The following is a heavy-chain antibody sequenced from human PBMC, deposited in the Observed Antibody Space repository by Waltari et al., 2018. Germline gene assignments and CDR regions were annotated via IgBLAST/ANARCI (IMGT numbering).Heavy chain of an antibody. J-gene: IGHJ4*02. CDR3: ATGGRPDY. Sequence: QLQLQESGPGLVKPSETLSLTCTVPGASIRSSNYFWGWIRQPPGKGLEWIGNIFHSGSTYYNPSLKSRVTISVDTSKNQFSLKLSSVTAADTAVYYCATGGRPDYCGQGTLVTVSS. CDR1: GASIRSSNYF. D-gene: IGHD2-8*02. CDR2: IFHSGST. V-gene: IGHV4-39*01.